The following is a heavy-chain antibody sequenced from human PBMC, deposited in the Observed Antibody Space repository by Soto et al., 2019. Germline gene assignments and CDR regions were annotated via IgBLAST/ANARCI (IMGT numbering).Heavy chain of an antibody. CDR2: ISSSSSYT. Sequence: PGGSLRLSCAASGFTFSDYYMSWIRQAPGKGLEWVSYISSSSSYTNYADSVKGRFTISRDNAKNSLYLQMNSLRAEDTAVYYRARESGSNYYFDYWGQGTLVTVSS. CDR3: ARESGSNYYFDY. CDR1: GFTFSDYY. V-gene: IGHV3-11*06. D-gene: IGHD4-4*01. J-gene: IGHJ4*02.